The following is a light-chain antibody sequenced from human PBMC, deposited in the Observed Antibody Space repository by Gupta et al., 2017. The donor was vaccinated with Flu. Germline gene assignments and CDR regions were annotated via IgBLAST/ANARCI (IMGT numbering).Light chain of an antibody. CDR1: QGPLTY. V-gene: IGKV1-9*01. CDR2: SSS. J-gene: IGKJ1*01. CDR3: QQVNFYPRT. Sequence: PSFLSASVGDRVTITCRASQGPLTYLAWYQQKPGTVPAVLIHSSSTLRSGVPSRFSGNGSGTEFTLTINSLQPEDFATYYCQQVNFYPRTFGQGTMVAIK.